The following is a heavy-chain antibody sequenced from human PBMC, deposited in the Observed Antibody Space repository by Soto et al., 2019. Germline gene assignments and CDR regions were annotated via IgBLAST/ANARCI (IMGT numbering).Heavy chain of an antibody. CDR1: GGTFSSYT. V-gene: IGHV1-69*02. Sequence: QVQLVQSGAEVKKPGSSVKVSCKASGGTFSSYTFSWVRQAPGQGLEWMGRIIPMLGIANYAQKVQGRVTITADKSTSTAYMGLSSLRSEDTAVYYCANRGYSYGFVIYWGQGTLFTVSS. CDR2: IIPMLGIA. D-gene: IGHD5-18*01. J-gene: IGHJ4*02. CDR3: ANRGYSYGFVIY.